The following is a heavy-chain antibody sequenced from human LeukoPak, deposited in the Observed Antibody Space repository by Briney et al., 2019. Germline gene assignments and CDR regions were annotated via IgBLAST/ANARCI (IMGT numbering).Heavy chain of an antibody. CDR2: IRYDGANK. CDR1: GFTFSSYG. J-gene: IGHJ3*01. D-gene: IGHD2-15*01. Sequence: GGSLRLSCAASGFTFSSYGMHWVRQVPGKGLEWVAFIRYDGANKHYADSVKGRFTISRDNSKNTLYLQMNSLRGEDTAVYYCAKDRVVSREPAAFDVWGQGTMVTVSS. CDR3: AKDRVVSREPAAFDV. V-gene: IGHV3-30*02.